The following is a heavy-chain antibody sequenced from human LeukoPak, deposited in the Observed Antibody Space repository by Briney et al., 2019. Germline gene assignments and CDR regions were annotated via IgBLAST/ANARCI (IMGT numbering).Heavy chain of an antibody. D-gene: IGHD3-22*01. CDR2: IYYSGST. V-gene: IGHV4-59*08. CDR1: IDSITNYY. CDR3: ARTGGDSSPFDY. Sequence: SETLSLTCSVPIDSITNYYWSWIRQPPGKGLEWIGYIYYSGSTNYNPSLKSRVTISVDTSKNQFSLKLSSVTAADTAVYYCARTGGDSSPFDYWGQGTLVTVSS. J-gene: IGHJ4*02.